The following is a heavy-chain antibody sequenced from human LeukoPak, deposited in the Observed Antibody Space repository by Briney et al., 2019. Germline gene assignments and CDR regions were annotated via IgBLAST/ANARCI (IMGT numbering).Heavy chain of an antibody. D-gene: IGHD3-10*01. Sequence: SETLSLTCAVYGGSFSGYYWSRIRQPPGKGLEWIGEINHSGSTNYNPSLKSRVTISVDTSKNQFSLKLSSVTAADTAVYYCARGVTMVRGVLYYFDYWGQGTLVTVSS. J-gene: IGHJ4*02. V-gene: IGHV4-34*01. CDR2: INHSGST. CDR1: GGSFSGYY. CDR3: ARGVTMVRGVLYYFDY.